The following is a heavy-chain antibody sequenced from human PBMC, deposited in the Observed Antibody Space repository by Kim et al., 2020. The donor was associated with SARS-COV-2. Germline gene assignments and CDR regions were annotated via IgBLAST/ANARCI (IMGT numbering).Heavy chain of an antibody. CDR1: GSTFSSYG. CDR3: ARERGYSYGAHYYYGMDV. Sequence: GGSLRLPCAAPGSTFSSYGMHWVRQAPGKGLEWVAVISYDGSNKYYADSVKGRFTISRDNSKNTLYLQMNSLRAEDKAVYYCARERGYSYGAHYYYGMDVWGQGTTVTDSS. J-gene: IGHJ6*02. CDR2: ISYDGSNK. V-gene: IGHV3-33*05. D-gene: IGHD5-18*01.